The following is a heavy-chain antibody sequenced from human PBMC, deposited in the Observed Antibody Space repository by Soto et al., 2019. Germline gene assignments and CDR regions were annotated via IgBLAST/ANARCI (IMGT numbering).Heavy chain of an antibody. J-gene: IGHJ4*02. CDR1: GFTFSKYA. CDR2: ISGSGTGT. Sequence: EVQLLDSGGGLVQPGGSLRLSCATSGFTFSKYAMNWDRQAPGKGLEWVSAISGSGTGTDYADSVKGRFTISRDNSKNTLYLQMNSLRAEDTAVYYWAKAPLRPYHFDYWGQGTLVTVSS. V-gene: IGHV3-23*01. CDR3: AKAPLRPYHFDY. D-gene: IGHD4-17*01.